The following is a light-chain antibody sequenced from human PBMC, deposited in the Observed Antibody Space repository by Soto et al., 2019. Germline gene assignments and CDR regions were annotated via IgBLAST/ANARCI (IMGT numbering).Light chain of an antibody. CDR1: SSNIGSNT. Sequence: QSVLTQPPSSSGTPGQRVTISCSGSSSNIGSNTVNWYQQLTGTAPKLLIYTNNQRPSGVPDRFSGSKSGTSASLAISGLQCEDEADYYCAAWDDSLNGWVFGGGTKLTVL. CDR3: AAWDDSLNGWV. V-gene: IGLV1-44*01. CDR2: TNN. J-gene: IGLJ3*02.